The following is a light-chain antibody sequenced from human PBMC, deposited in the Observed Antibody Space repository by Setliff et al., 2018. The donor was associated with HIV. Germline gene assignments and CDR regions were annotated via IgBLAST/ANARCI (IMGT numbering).Light chain of an antibody. J-gene: IGLJ1*01. V-gene: IGLV2-23*01. Sequence: QSALTQPASVSGSPGQSITISCTGTSNDVGRYDLVSRYQQHPARAPKLIIYQATRRPSGVSNRFSGSKSGNVASLTISGLQAEDEADYYCCSNTGSNTFVFGTGTKVTV. CDR2: QAT. CDR3: CSNTGSNTFV. CDR1: SNDVGRYDL.